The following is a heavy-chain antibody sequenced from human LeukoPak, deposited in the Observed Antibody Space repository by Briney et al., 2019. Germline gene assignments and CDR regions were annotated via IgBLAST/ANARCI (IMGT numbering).Heavy chain of an antibody. CDR2: ISGSGGST. D-gene: IGHD3-9*01. CDR1: GFTFSSYW. J-gene: IGHJ4*02. V-gene: IGHV3-23*01. Sequence: GGSLRLSCAASGFTFSSYWMHWVRQAPGKGLEWVSAISGSGGSTYYADSVKGRFTISRDNSKNTLYLQMNSLRAEDTAVYYCAKGDDILTGASDYWGQGTLVTVSS. CDR3: AKGDDILTGASDY.